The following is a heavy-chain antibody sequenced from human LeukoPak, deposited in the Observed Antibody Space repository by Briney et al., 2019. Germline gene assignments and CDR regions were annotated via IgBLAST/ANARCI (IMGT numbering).Heavy chain of an antibody. CDR1: GYSFSNYA. Sequence: ASVKVSCKASGYSFSNYAVGWVRQAPGQGLEWMGWISDYNGNTEYTQDLQGRVTLTTDTSTSTAYMELRSLRSDDTALYYCARCHYYGSGNYVRVYSPDYWGQGTLVTVSS. CDR3: ARCHYYGSGNYVRVYSPDY. V-gene: IGHV1-18*01. D-gene: IGHD3-10*01. J-gene: IGHJ4*02. CDR2: ISDYNGNT.